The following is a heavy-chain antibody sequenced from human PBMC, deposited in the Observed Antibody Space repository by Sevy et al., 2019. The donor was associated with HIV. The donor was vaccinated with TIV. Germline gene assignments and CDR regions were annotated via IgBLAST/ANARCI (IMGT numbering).Heavy chain of an antibody. Sequence: GGCLRLSCAASGFTFSKYSMSWVRQPPGKGLEWVSTLSFGCGEINYADSVKGRFTISRDNSKSSVYLQMNNLRPDDMAVYYCAREGCTKPHDYWGQGTLVTVSS. D-gene: IGHD2-8*01. CDR3: AREGCTKPHDY. CDR2: LSFGCGEI. V-gene: IGHV3-23*01. J-gene: IGHJ4*02. CDR1: GFTFSKYS.